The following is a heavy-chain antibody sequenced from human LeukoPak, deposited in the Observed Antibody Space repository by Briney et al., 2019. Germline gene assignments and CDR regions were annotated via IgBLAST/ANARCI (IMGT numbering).Heavy chain of an antibody. CDR3: AKDTSIGRYCTNGVCSPFDY. D-gene: IGHD2-8*01. V-gene: IGHV3-23*01. Sequence: GGSLRLSCAASGFTFSSYAMSWVRQAPGKGLEWVSAISVGGSSTYDADSVKGRFTISRDNSKNTLYLQMNSLRAEDTAVYYCAKDTSIGRYCTNGVCSPFDYWGQRTLFTASS. CDR1: GFTFSSYA. CDR2: ISVGGSST. J-gene: IGHJ4*02.